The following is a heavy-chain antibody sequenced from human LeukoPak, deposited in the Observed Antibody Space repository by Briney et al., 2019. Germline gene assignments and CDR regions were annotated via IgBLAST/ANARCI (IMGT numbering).Heavy chain of an antibody. CDR2: ISGSGGST. CDR3: AEAGKISAAGAYYFDY. V-gene: IGHV3-23*01. J-gene: IGHJ4*02. Sequence: GGSLRLSCAASGFTFSSYAMSWVRQAPGKGLEWVSAISGSGGSTYYADSVKGRFTISRDNSKNTLYLQMNSLRAEDTAVYYCAEAGKISAAGAYYFDYWGQGTLVTVSS. D-gene: IGHD6-13*01. CDR1: GFTFSSYA.